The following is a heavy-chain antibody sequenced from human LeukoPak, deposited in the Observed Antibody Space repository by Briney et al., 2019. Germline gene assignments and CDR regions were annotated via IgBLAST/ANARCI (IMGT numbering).Heavy chain of an antibody. CDR1: GFTFDDYA. CDR2: ISWNSGSI. J-gene: IGHJ4*02. CDR3: AKDIGSFDY. V-gene: IGHV3-9*01. Sequence: GRSLRLSCAASGFTFDDYAMHWVRQAPGKGLEWVSGISWNSGSIGYADSVKGRFTISRDNAKNSLYLQMNSLRAEDTASYYCAKDIGSFDYWGQGTLVTVSS.